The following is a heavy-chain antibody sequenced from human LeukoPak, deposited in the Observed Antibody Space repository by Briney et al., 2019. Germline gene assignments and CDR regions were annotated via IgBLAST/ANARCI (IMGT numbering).Heavy chain of an antibody. Sequence: GGSLRLSCAASGFTFSSYWMSWVRQAPGKGLEWVANIKQDGSEKNCVDSVKGRFTISRDNAKNSLYLQMNSLRAEDTAVYYCARNWQQRVGSTASDYWGQGTLVTVSS. CDR1: GFTFSSYW. J-gene: IGHJ4*02. CDR2: IKQDGSEK. CDR3: ARNWQQRVGSTASDY. D-gene: IGHD1-1*01. V-gene: IGHV3-7*01.